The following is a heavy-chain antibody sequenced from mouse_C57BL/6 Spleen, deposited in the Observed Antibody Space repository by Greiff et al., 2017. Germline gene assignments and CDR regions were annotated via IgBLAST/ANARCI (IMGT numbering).Heavy chain of an antibody. CDR1: GYTFTGYW. CDR2: ILPGSGST. Sequence: QVQLQQSGAELMKPGASVKLSCKATGYTFTGYWIEWVKQRPGHGLEWIGEILPGSGSTNDNEKFKGKATFTAGTSSNTAYMQLSSRTTEDSAIYYCARGDYSNYEGFAYWGQGTLVTVSA. D-gene: IGHD2-5*01. V-gene: IGHV1-9*01. J-gene: IGHJ3*01. CDR3: ARGDYSNYEGFAY.